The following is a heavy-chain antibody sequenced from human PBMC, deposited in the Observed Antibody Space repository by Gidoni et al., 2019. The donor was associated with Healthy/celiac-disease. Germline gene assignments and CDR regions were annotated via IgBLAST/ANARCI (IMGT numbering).Heavy chain of an antibody. Sequence: QVQLQQWGAGLLKPSETLSLTCAVYGGSFSGYYWSWISQPPGKGLEWIGEINHSGSTNYNPSLKSRVTISVDTSKNQFSLKLSSVTAADTAVYYCARGRGLWVLLDYWGQGTLVTVSS. V-gene: IGHV4-34*01. J-gene: IGHJ4*02. CDR1: GGSFSGYY. D-gene: IGHD5-18*01. CDR3: ARGRGLWVLLDY. CDR2: INHSGST.